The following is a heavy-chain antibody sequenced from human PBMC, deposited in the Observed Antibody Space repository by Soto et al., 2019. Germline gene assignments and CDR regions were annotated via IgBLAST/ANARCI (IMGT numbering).Heavy chain of an antibody. CDR3: ARGDSQQLAQYYYYGMDV. V-gene: IGHV4-59*01. J-gene: IGHJ6*02. CDR2: IYYSGST. D-gene: IGHD6-13*01. Sequence: PSETLSLTCTVSGGSISSYYWSWIRQPPGKGLEWIGYIYYSGSTNYNPSLKSRVTISVDTSKNQFSLKLSSVTAADTAGYYCARGDSQQLAQYYYYGMDVWGQGTTVTVSS. CDR1: GGSISSYY.